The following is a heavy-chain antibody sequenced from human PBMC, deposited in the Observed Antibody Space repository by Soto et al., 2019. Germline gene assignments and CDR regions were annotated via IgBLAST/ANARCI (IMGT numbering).Heavy chain of an antibody. V-gene: IGHV3-30*18. CDR3: AKYDSSGYYYVVDY. D-gene: IGHD3-22*01. CDR1: GFTFSSYG. CDR2: ISYDGSNK. Sequence: QVQLVESGGGVVQPGRSLRLSCAASGFTFSSYGMHWVRQAPGKGLEWVAVISYDGSNKYYADSVKGRFTISRDNSKNTLYLQMNSLRAEDTAVYYCAKYDSSGYYYVVDYWGQGTLVTVSS. J-gene: IGHJ4*02.